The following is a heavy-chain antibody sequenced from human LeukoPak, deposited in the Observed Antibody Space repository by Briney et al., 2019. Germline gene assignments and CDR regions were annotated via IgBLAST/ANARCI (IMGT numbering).Heavy chain of an antibody. J-gene: IGHJ3*02. Sequence: SQTLSLTCAISGDSVSSNTAAWNWIRQSPSRGLEWLGRTYYRSKRYTDYAVYLKSRITINPDTSKNQLSLQLNSVTPEDTAIYYCARDVSPTPGEAFDIWGQGTMVTVSS. CDR3: ARDVSPTPGEAFDI. CDR1: GDSVSSNTAA. V-gene: IGHV6-1*01. D-gene: IGHD5/OR15-5a*01. CDR2: TYYRSKRYT.